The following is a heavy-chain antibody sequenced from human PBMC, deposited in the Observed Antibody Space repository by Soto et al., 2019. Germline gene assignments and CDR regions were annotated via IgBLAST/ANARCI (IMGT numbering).Heavy chain of an antibody. D-gene: IGHD6-19*01. CDR3: AKTTDGWFSAFEI. J-gene: IGHJ3*02. CDR2: ISGSGTTA. CDR1: GFIFSSYA. Sequence: EVQLLESGGGLVQPGGSLRLSCAASGFIFSSYAMSWVRQAPGKGLEWVSAISGSGTTAYYADSVKGRFTFSRDNSKKTMYLQMYSLRAEDTAVYYCAKTTDGWFSAFEIWGQGTMVTVSS. V-gene: IGHV3-23*01.